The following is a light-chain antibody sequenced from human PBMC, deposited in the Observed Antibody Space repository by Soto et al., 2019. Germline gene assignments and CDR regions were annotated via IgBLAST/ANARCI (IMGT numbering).Light chain of an antibody. Sequence: QSVLTQPRSVSGSPGQSVTISCTGTSSDVGVYNYVSWYQQYPGKAPKIMIYDVSKRLSGVPDRFSGSKSDNTASLTISGLQAEDEADYYRCSYAGSYTFVFGIGTKVTVL. CDR3: CSYAGSYTFV. CDR2: DVS. V-gene: IGLV2-11*01. J-gene: IGLJ1*01. CDR1: SSDVGVYNY.